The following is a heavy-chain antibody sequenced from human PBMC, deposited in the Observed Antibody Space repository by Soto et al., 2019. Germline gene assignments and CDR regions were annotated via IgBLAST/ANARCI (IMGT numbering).Heavy chain of an antibody. Sequence: QVQLVESGGGVVQPGRSLRLSCAASGFTFSSYAMHWVRQAPGKGLEWVAVISYDGSNKYYADSVKGRFTISRDNSKNTLNLKMNSLRAEDTAVYYCARDPMGRYYGSGSYYFDYWGQGTLVTVSS. V-gene: IGHV3-30-3*01. CDR3: ARDPMGRYYGSGSYYFDY. CDR1: GFTFSSYA. CDR2: ISYDGSNK. J-gene: IGHJ4*02. D-gene: IGHD3-10*01.